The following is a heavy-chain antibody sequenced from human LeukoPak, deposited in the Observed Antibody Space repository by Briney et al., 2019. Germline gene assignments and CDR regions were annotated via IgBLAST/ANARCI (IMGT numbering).Heavy chain of an antibody. CDR1: GFTFTNYW. V-gene: IGHV3-74*01. Sequence: GGSLRLSCAASGFTFTNYWMHWVRQVPGKGLVWVAGINNDGTGTFYAVSVQGRFTISRDNAKNTVYLQMNTLRPEDTALYHCATVSEFWGQGTLVTVSS. CDR2: INNDGTGT. CDR3: ATVSEF. J-gene: IGHJ4*02.